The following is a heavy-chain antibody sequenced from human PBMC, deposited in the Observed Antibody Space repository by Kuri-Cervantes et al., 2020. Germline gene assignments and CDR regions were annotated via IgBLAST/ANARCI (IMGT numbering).Heavy chain of an antibody. CDR2: IIPIFGTA. CDR3: AGGTCSGGSCRNLGYYYYYYMDV. J-gene: IGHJ6*03. Sequence: SVKVSCKASGYTFTSYDINWVRQATGQGLEWMGGIIPIFGTANYAQKFQGRVTITADESTSTAYMELSSLRSEDTAVYYCAGGTCSGGSCRNLGYYYYYYMDVWGKGTTVTVSS. D-gene: IGHD2-15*01. CDR1: GYTFTSYD. V-gene: IGHV1-69*13.